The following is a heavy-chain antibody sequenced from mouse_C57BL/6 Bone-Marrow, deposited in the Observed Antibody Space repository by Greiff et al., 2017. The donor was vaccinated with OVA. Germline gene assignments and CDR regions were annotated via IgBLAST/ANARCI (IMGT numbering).Heavy chain of an antibody. CDR1: GYSITSDY. J-gene: IGHJ1*03. D-gene: IGHD1-1*01. CDR3: ARDYYYGSSLWYFDV. Sequence: EVQLQESGPGLAKPSQTLSLTCSVPGYSITSDYWNWIRKFPGNKLEYMGYISYSGSTYYNPSLKSRISITRDTSKNQYYLQLNSVTTEDTATYYCARDYYYGSSLWYFDVWGTGTTVTVSS. V-gene: IGHV3-8*01. CDR2: ISYSGST.